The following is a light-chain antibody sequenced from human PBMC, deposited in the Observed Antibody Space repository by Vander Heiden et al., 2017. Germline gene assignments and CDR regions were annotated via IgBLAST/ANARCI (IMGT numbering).Light chain of an antibody. CDR1: QSISSY. J-gene: IGKJ4*01. CDR2: AAS. V-gene: IGKV1-39*01. CDR3: QQSYSNPVLT. Sequence: DIQMTQSPSSLSASVGDRVTITCRASQSISSYLNWYQQKPGKAPKLLIYAASSLQSGVPSRFSGSGYVTDFTLTISSRQPEDFATYYCQQSYSNPVLTFGGGTKVEIK.